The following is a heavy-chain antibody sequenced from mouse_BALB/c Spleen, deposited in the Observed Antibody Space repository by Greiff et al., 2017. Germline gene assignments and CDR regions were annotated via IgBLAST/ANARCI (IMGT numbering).Heavy chain of an antibody. V-gene: IGHV2-2*02. D-gene: IGHD3-2*01. CDR3: ARKKDSSGYGFAY. J-gene: IGHJ3*01. Sequence: VQLVESGPGLVQPSQSLSITCTVSGFSLTSYGVHWVRQSPGKGLEWLGVIWSGGSTDYNAAFISRLSISKDNSKSQVFFKMNSLQANDTAIYYCARKKDSSGYGFAYWGQGTLVTVSA. CDR1: GFSLTSYG. CDR2: IWSGGST.